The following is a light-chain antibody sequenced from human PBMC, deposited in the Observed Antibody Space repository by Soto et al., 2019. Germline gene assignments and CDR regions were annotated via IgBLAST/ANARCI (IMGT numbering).Light chain of an antibody. CDR2: DVS. CDR1: NNVVGGYNY. Sequence: SVLTQPASLSGSPGQSITISCPGTNNVVGGYNYVSWYQQHPGKAPKLMIYDVSNRPSGVSNRFSGSKSGNTASLTISGLQAEDEADYYCSSYTSSSTLVFGGGTKVTVL. V-gene: IGLV2-14*01. CDR3: SSYTSSSTLV. J-gene: IGLJ2*01.